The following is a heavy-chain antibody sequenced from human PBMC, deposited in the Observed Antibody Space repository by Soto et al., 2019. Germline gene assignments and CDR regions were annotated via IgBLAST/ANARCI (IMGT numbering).Heavy chain of an antibody. V-gene: IGHV4-39*01. Sequence: SETLSLTCTVSGGSISSSSYYWGWIRQSPGKGLEWIGSVYYSGSTYCNPSLKSRGTISVDTSKNQVSLQLTSVTAADTAVYYCARVLSGSCVDYWGRGTLVTVSS. J-gene: IGHJ4*02. CDR1: GGSISSSSYY. D-gene: IGHD1-26*01. CDR3: ARVLSGSCVDY. CDR2: VYYSGST.